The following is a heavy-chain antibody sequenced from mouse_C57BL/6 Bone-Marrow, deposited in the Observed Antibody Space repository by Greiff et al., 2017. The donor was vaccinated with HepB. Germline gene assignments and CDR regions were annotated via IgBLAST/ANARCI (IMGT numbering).Heavy chain of an antibody. CDR2: IDPSDSYN. CDR1: GYTFTSYW. CDR3: ARESHWYFDV. J-gene: IGHJ1*03. D-gene: IGHD6-2*01. Sequence: QVQLQQPGAELVMPGASVKLSCKASGYTFTSYWMHWVKQRPGQGLEWIGEIDPSDSYNNYNQKFKGKSTLTVDKSSSTAYMQLSSLTSEDSAVYYCARESHWYFDVWGTGTTVTVSS. V-gene: IGHV1-69*01.